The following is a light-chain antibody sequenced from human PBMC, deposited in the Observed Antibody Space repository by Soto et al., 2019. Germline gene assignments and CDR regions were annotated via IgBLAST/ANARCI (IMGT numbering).Light chain of an antibody. V-gene: IGLV2-14*01. CDR3: SSYTSSSTYV. CDR1: SSDVGGYNY. J-gene: IGLJ1*01. Sequence: QSALTQPASVSGSPGQSITISCTGTSSDVGGYNYVSWYQQHPGKAPKLMIYDVSNRHSGVSNRFSGSKSGNTASLTISGLQDEDEADYYCSSYTSSSTYVFGTGTKVTVL. CDR2: DVS.